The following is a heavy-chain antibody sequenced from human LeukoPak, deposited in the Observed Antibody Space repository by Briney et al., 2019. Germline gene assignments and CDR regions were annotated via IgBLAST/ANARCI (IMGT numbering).Heavy chain of an antibody. CDR3: AKDRDYDILTGYSDWFDP. J-gene: IGHJ5*02. D-gene: IGHD3-9*01. CDR1: GFTFNTYN. Sequence: GGSLRLSCAASGFTFNTYNMNWVRQAPGKGLEWVSAISGSGGSTYYADSVKGRFTISRDNSKNTLYLQMNNLRAEDTAVYYCAKDRDYDILTGYSDWFDPWGQGTLVTVSS. CDR2: ISGSGGST. V-gene: IGHV3-23*01.